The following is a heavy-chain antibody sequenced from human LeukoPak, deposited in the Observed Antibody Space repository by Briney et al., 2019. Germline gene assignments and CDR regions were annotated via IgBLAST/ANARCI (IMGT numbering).Heavy chain of an antibody. CDR3: ARDHFDFWSGYYPYYSDY. Sequence: GGSLRLSCAASGFTVSSNYMSWVRQAPGKGLEWVSVIYSGGSTYYADSVKGRFTISRDNSKNTLYLQMNSLRAGDTAVYYCARDHFDFWSGYYPYYSDYWGQGTLVTVSS. CDR2: IYSGGST. V-gene: IGHV3-66*02. CDR1: GFTVSSNY. D-gene: IGHD3-3*01. J-gene: IGHJ4*02.